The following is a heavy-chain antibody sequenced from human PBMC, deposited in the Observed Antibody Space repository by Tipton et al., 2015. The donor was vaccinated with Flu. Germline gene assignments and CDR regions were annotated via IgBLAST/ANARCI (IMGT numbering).Heavy chain of an antibody. V-gene: IGHV3-73*01. CDR2: IRSKANSYAT. J-gene: IGHJ4*02. CDR1: GFTFSGSA. D-gene: IGHD3-10*01. CDR3: TRPYHGSGSYYHRINDY. Sequence: SLRLSCAASGFTFSGSAMHWVRQASGKGLEWVGRIRSKANSYATAYAASVKGRFTISRDDSKNTAYLQMNSLKTEDTAVYYCTRPYHGSGSYYHRINDYWGQGTLVTVSS.